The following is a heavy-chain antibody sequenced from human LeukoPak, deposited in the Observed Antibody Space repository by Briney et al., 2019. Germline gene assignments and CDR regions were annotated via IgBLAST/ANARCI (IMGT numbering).Heavy chain of an antibody. V-gene: IGHV4-38-2*02. Sequence: SSETLSLTCTVSGYSISSGYYWGWIRQPPGKGLDWIGSINHSGSTYYNPSLKSRVTISVDTSKNQFSLRLSSVTAADTAVYYCARRANSGSTKGAFDMWGQGTMVTVSS. CDR3: ARRANSGSTKGAFDM. CDR1: GYSISSGYY. CDR2: INHSGST. J-gene: IGHJ3*02. D-gene: IGHD1-26*01.